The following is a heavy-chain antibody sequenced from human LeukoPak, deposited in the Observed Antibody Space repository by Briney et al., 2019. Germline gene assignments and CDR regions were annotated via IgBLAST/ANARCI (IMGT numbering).Heavy chain of an antibody. J-gene: IGHJ1*01. Sequence: GGSLRLSCAASGFTFSSYWMSWVRQAPGKGLEWVSSISSISHYIYYADSLKGRLTISRDNAKNSLYLQMNSLRAEDTAVYYCATYSSSNGREFQYWGQGTLVTVSS. CDR3: ATYSSSNGREFQY. CDR2: ISSISHYI. D-gene: IGHD2-2*01. CDR1: GFTFSSYW. V-gene: IGHV3-21*01.